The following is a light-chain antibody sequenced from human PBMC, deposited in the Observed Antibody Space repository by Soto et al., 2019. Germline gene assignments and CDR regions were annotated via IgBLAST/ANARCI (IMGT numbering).Light chain of an antibody. V-gene: IGLV2-11*01. J-gene: IGLJ3*02. CDR1: SSDVGTYDF. CDR2: DVS. Sequence: QSALTQPRSVSGSPGQSVTISCTGTSSDVGTYDFVSWYQQHPGKAPKLMIYDVSKRPSGVPDRFSGSRSGNTASLTISGLQAEDEADYYCSSYAGSNNLVFAGGTKLTVL. CDR3: SSYAGSNNLV.